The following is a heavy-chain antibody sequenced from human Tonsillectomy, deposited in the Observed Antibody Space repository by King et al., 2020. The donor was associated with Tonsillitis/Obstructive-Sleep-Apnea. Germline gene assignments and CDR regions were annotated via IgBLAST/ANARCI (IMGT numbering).Heavy chain of an antibody. J-gene: IGHJ3*02. Sequence: VQLQQWGAGLLEPSETLSLSCAVYGGSFSGYYWTWIRQSPGKGLEWIGEINHGGSTNHRPYLNSRVTISIDTSKNQFSLKLSSVTAADTGVYYCARGTTETAFDIWGQGTMVAVSS. V-gene: IGHV4-34*01. D-gene: IGHD4-17*01. CDR2: INHGGST. CDR3: ARGTTETAFDI. CDR1: GGSFSGYY.